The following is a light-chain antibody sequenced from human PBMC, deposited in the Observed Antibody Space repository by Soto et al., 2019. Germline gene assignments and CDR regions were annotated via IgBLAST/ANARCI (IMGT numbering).Light chain of an antibody. CDR1: SSDVGGYNY. J-gene: IGLJ1*01. CDR2: EVS. Sequence: QSALTQPASVSGSPGQSITISCTGTSSDVGGYNYVSWYQQHPGKAPKLMIYEVSNRPSGVSNRFSGSKSGNTASLTISGFHAEDEDDYYCSSYTSSNTIVYVTGTKLPGL. V-gene: IGLV2-14*01. CDR3: SSYTSSNTIV.